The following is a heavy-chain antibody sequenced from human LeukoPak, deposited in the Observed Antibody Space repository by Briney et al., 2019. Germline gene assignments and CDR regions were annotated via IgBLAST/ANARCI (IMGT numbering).Heavy chain of an antibody. CDR3: ARGGVNPVDH. CDR2: MNEYSTTI. D-gene: IGHD1-14*01. V-gene: IGHV3-74*01. CDR1: GFPFNNFL. J-gene: IGHJ4*02. Sequence: GGSLRPSCAAPGFPFNNFLVHWVRQAPGEGLVWVSDMNEYSTTIRYADSVKGRFTISRDNAKSILYLQMNNLRAEDTAMYFCARGGVNPVDHWGQGTLVTVSS.